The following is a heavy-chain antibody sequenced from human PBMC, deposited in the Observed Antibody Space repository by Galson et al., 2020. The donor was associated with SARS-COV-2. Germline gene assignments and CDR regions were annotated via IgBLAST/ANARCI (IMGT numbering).Heavy chain of an antibody. Sequence: SETLSLTCTVSGGSISSDYYYWSWIRQPPGKGLEWIGYIYYSGSTYYNPSLKSRVTISVDTSKNQFSLKLSSVTAADTAVYYCARGCSDTKGDCVSPDAFDIWGQGTMVTVSS. D-gene: IGHD2-21*02. V-gene: IGHV4-30-4*01. CDR3: ARGCSDTKGDCVSPDAFDI. CDR2: IYYSGST. CDR1: GGSISSDYYY. J-gene: IGHJ3*02.